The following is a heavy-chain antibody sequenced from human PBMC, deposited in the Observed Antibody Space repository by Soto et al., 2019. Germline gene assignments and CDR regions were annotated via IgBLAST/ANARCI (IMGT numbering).Heavy chain of an antibody. V-gene: IGHV1-69*02. D-gene: IGHD4-17*01. J-gene: IGHJ6*02. Sequence: QVQLVPSAAEVKKPGSSVKVSCKASGGTFSSYTISWVRQAPGQGLEWMGRIIPILGIANYAQKFQGRVTITADKSTSTAYMEQSRQRSEDTAVYYCARSSADTVTTYYYDGMDVWGQGTTVTVSS. CDR1: GGTFSSYT. CDR3: ARSSADTVTTYYYDGMDV. CDR2: IIPILGIA.